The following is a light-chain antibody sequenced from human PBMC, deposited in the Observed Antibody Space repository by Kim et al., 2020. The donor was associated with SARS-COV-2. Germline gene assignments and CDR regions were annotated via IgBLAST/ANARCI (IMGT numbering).Light chain of an antibody. Sequence: VSPGESATFSCRASESVRRNVAWYQQKPGQASRLLIYCGSTRATCIPAKFSGSGWGTEFTLTISCLQSDDSAVYYCQQYSNWPPYSFGQGTKLEI. CDR3: QQYSNWPPYS. CDR1: ESVRRN. V-gene: IGKV3D-15*01. CDR2: CGS. J-gene: IGKJ2*03.